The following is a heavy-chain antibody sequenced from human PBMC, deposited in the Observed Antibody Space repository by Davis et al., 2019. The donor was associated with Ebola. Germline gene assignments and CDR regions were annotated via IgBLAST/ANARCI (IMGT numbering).Heavy chain of an antibody. CDR1: GASISSYY. CDR2: IYYSGTT. D-gene: IGHD3-10*01. V-gene: IGHV4-59*08. Sequence: SETLSLTCTVSGASISSYYWSWIRQPPGKGLEWIGYIYYSGTTNNNPSLKSRVTISIDTSMNHMALKLTSVTAADTALFFCARLSFYGSGAYPRPYYFGMDVWGQGTTVTVSS. CDR3: ARLSFYGSGAYPRPYYFGMDV. J-gene: IGHJ6*02.